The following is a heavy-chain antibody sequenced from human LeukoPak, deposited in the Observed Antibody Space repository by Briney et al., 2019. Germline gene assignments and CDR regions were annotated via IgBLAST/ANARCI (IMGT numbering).Heavy chain of an antibody. Sequence: GGSLRLSCAASGFTFSSYEMNWVRQAPGKGLEWLSYVSSSGTTMYYADSVKGRFTISRDNAKNSLFLQMNSLRAEDTADYYCASPMTTVTTNAFDIWGQGTMVTVSS. CDR1: GFTFSSYE. J-gene: IGHJ3*02. CDR3: ASPMTTVTTNAFDI. D-gene: IGHD4-17*01. V-gene: IGHV3-48*03. CDR2: VSSSGTTM.